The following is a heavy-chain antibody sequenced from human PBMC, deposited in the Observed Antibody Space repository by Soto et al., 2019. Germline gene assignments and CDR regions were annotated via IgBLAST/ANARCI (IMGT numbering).Heavy chain of an antibody. CDR1: GYSFTSYW. J-gene: IGHJ4*02. CDR2: IYPGDSDT. Sequence: GESLKISCKGSGYSFTSYWIGWVRQMPGKGLEWMGIIYPGDSDTRYSPSFQGQVTISADKSISTAYLQWSSLKASDTAMYYCARQIRYDYIWGSYPLDYWGQGTLVTVSS. D-gene: IGHD3-16*02. V-gene: IGHV5-51*01. CDR3: ARQIRYDYIWGSYPLDY.